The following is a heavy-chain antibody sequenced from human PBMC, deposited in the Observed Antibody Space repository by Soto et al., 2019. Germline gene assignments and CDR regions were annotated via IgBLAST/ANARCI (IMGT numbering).Heavy chain of an antibody. V-gene: IGHV4-59*08. CDR3: ARSNYDFWSGYDYYYYYMDV. J-gene: IGHJ6*03. CDR1: GGSISSYY. CDR2: IYYSGST. Sequence: SETLSLTCTVSGGSISSYYWSWIRQPPGKGLEWIGYIYYSGSTNYNPSLKSRVTISVDTSKNQFSLKLSSVTAADTAVYYCARSNYDFWSGYDYYYYYMDVWGKGTTVTVSS. D-gene: IGHD3-3*01.